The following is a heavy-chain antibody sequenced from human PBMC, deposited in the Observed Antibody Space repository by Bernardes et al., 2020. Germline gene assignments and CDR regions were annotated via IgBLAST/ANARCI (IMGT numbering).Heavy chain of an antibody. CDR3: ARRSAPGTYYFDY. CDR2: INGDASDT. J-gene: IGHJ4*02. CDR1: GFTFRTYG. Sequence: GGSLRLSCAASGFTFRTYGMSWVRQAPGKGLEWVSSINGDASDTFYSDSVKGRFTISRDNSKNTLSLEMNSLRVEDAAIYYCARRSAPGTYYFDYWGQGTLVTVAS. V-gene: IGHV3-23*01. D-gene: IGHD6-13*01.